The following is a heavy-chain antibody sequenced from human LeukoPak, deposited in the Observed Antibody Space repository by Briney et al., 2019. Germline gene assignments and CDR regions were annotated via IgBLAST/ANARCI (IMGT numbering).Heavy chain of an antibody. D-gene: IGHD2-2*01. Sequence: PGGSLRLSCAASGFTFSSYEMNWVRQAPGKGLEWVSYISSSGSTIYYADSVKGRFTISRDNAKNSLYLQMHSLRAEDTAVYYCAKAHEYQLPNDAFDIWGQGTMVTVSS. CDR3: AKAHEYQLPNDAFDI. CDR2: ISSSGSTI. V-gene: IGHV3-48*03. CDR1: GFTFSSYE. J-gene: IGHJ3*02.